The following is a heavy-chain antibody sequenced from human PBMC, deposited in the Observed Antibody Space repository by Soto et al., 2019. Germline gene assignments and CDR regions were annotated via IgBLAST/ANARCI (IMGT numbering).Heavy chain of an antibody. CDR2: ISYSGST. CDR3: AMYCYYGMDV. CDR1: GAPISSDNYY. V-gene: IGHV4-30-4*01. Sequence: SETLSLTCTVSGAPISSDNYYWSWVRQPPGKGLEWIAYISYSGSTYYSPSLKSRVSISVDTSKNQFSLNLSSVTAADTAVYYCAMYCYYGMDVWGQGTTVTVSS. J-gene: IGHJ6*02.